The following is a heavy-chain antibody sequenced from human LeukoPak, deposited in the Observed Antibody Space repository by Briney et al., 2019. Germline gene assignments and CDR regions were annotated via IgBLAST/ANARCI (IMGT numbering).Heavy chain of an antibody. D-gene: IGHD3-9*01. CDR2: INHSGST. CDR3: ARGSLTRYYDILTGYYSGYWFDP. Sequence: PPETLSLTCAVYGGSFSGYYWSWIRQPPGKGLEWIGEINHSGSTNYNPSLKSRVTISVDTSKNQFSLKLSSVTAADTAVYYCARGSLTRYYDILTGYYSGYWFDPWGQGTLVTVSS. V-gene: IGHV4-34*01. J-gene: IGHJ5*02. CDR1: GGSFSGYY.